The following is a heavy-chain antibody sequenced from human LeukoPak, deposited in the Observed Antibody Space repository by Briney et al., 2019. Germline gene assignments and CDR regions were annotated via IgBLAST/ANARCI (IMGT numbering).Heavy chain of an antibody. CDR2: IKQDGSEK. CDR1: GFSFSYYW. Sequence: GSLRLSCAASGFSFSYYWMSWVRQAPGEGLEWVANIKQDGSEKYYVDSVKGRFTISRDNAKKSLYLQMNSLRAEDTAVYYCARDAEVGTLFGVLSRYNWFDPWGQGALVTVSS. CDR3: ARDAEVGTLFGVLSRYNWFDP. V-gene: IGHV3-7*01. J-gene: IGHJ5*02. D-gene: IGHD3-3*01.